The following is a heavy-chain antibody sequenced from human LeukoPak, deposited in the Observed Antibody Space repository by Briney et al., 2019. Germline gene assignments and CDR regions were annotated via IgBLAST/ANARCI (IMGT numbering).Heavy chain of an antibody. D-gene: IGHD3-22*01. V-gene: IGHV4-59*01. CDR3: TRGRAYYDSTGYYY. CDR1: GGSMTNYY. Sequence: PSETLSLTCTVSGGSMTNYYWTWIRQSPGKGLEWIGHTDYSGNTNYNPSLKSRVTISIDTSKNQFSLKLSSVTAADTAVYHCTRGRAYYDSTGYYYWGRGILVTVSS. J-gene: IGHJ4*02. CDR2: TDYSGNT.